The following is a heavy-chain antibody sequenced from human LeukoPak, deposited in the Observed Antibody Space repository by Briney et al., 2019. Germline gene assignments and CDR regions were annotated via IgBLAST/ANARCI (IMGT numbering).Heavy chain of an antibody. CDR1: GFTFSDYY. V-gene: IGHV3-11*01. J-gene: IGHJ4*02. CDR3: ARRTIITPGGFDY. CDR2: ITATGSTT. D-gene: IGHD3-10*01. Sequence: PGGSLRLSCAASGFTFSDYYMTWIRQVPGKGLEWISYITATGSTTYYADSLKGRLTISRDTAKSFVYLQMNSLRVDDTAVYYCARRTIITPGGFDYWGQGTLVTVSS.